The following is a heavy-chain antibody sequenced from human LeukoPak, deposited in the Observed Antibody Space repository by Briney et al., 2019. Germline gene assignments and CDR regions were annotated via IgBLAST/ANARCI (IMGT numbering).Heavy chain of an antibody. Sequence: SETLSLTCAVSGGSFSGYYWSWVRQPPGKGLEWIGEINHSGSTNYNPSLKSRVTISVDTSKNQFSLKLSSVTAADTAVYYCARSGGYSSRVFDYWGQGTLVTVSS. J-gene: IGHJ4*02. CDR2: INHSGST. CDR3: ARSGGYSSRVFDY. V-gene: IGHV4-34*01. CDR1: GGSFSGYY. D-gene: IGHD6-13*01.